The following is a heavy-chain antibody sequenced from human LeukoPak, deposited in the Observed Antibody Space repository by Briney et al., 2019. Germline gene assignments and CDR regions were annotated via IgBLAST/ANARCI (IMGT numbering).Heavy chain of an antibody. V-gene: IGHV3-48*01. J-gene: IGHJ5*02. CDR1: GFTFSSYA. CDR3: ARDPGPATFDP. CDR2: ISSSSSTI. Sequence: GGSLRLSCAASGFTFSSYAMNWARQAPGKGLEGVSYISSSSSTIYYADSVKGRFTISRDNAKNSLYLKMNSLRAEDTAVYYCARDPGPATFDPRGQGTLVTVSS. D-gene: IGHD2-2*01.